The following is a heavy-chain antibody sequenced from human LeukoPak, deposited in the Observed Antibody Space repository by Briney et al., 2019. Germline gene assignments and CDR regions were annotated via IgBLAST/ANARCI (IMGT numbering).Heavy chain of an antibody. V-gene: IGHV3-30*02. CDR3: AVHVRARFYFDY. J-gene: IGHJ4*02. CDR2: IRYDGSEK. Sequence: GGSLRLSYGTSGFRFSSYGMHWVRQAPGKGLEWVAFIRYDGSEKYYADSVKGRFTISRDNSKNTLDVQMNSLRIEDTAVYYCAVHVRARFYFDYWGQGTLVTVSS. CDR1: GFRFSSYG. D-gene: IGHD3-3*01.